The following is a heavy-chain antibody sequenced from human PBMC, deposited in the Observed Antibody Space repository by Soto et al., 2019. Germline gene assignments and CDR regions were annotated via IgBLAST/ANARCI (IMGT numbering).Heavy chain of an antibody. CDR3: ARGGYYYGSGSNPYGLPYYYYGMDV. Sequence: AAVKVSCKASGYTFTGYYMHWVRQAPGQGLEWMGWINPNSGGTNYAQKFQGRVTMTRDTSISTAYMELSRLRSDDTAVYYCARGGYYYGSGSNPYGLPYYYYGMDVWGQGTTVTVSS. V-gene: IGHV1-2*02. J-gene: IGHJ6*02. CDR2: INPNSGGT. CDR1: GYTFTGYY. D-gene: IGHD3-10*01.